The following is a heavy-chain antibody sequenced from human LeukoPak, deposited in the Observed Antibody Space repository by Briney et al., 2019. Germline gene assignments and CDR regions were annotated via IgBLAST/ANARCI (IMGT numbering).Heavy chain of an antibody. J-gene: IGHJ4*02. CDR2: VSGGGGIT. V-gene: IGHV3-23*01. D-gene: IGHD2-15*01. Sequence: PGGSLRLSCAASGFSLSSFGISWVRQAPGKGLEWVSTVSGGGGITYYADSVKGRLTISRDNSNNTLYLQMNNLRAEDTAVYYCAKPHTPYCSGGTCYLFDYWGQGTLVIVSS. CDR3: AKPHTPYCSGGTCYLFDY. CDR1: GFSLSSFG.